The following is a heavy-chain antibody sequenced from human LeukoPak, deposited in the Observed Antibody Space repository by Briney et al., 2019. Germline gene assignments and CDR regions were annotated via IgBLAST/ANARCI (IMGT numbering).Heavy chain of an antibody. CDR1: GGTFSSYA. D-gene: IGHD1/OR15-1a*01. CDR3: AREGGNSNWFDP. V-gene: IGHV1-69*06. J-gene: IGHJ5*02. CDR2: IIPIFGTA. Sequence: ASVKVSCKASGGTFSSYAISWVRQAPGQGLEWMGGIIPIFGTANYAQKFQGRVTITADKSTSTAYMELSRLRSDDTAVYYCAREGGNSNWFDPWGQGTLVTVSS.